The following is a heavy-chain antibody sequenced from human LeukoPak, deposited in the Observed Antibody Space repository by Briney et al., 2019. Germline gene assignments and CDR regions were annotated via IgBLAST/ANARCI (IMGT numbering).Heavy chain of an antibody. CDR1: GYTFTNYT. CDR2: INAGNGNT. V-gene: IGHV1-3*01. Sequence: ASVKVSCKASGYTFTNYTMHWVRQAPGQRLEWMGWINAGNGNTKYSQKFQGRVTITRDTSARTAYMELSSLRSEDTAVYYCARDGRSGPAWYYYCMDVWGKGTTVTVSS. D-gene: IGHD6-19*01. CDR3: ARDGRSGPAWYYYCMDV. J-gene: IGHJ6*04.